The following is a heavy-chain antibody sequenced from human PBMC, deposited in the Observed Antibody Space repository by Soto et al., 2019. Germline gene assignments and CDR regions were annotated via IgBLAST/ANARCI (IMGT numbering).Heavy chain of an antibody. D-gene: IGHD2-2*01. CDR3: ARLEESRVVHGSSIISFYDAFDI. J-gene: IGHJ3*02. CDR2: IYPGDSDT. CDR1: GYSFTSYW. Sequence: GESLNISCKGSGYSFTSYWIGLVRQMPGKGLEWMGIIYPGDSDTRYSPSFQGQVTISADKSISTAYLQWSSLKASDTAMYYCARLEESRVVHGSSIISFYDAFDIWGEGRIVTV. V-gene: IGHV5-51*01.